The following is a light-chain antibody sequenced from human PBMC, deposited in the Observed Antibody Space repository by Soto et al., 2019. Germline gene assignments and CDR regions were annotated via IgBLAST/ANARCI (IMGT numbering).Light chain of an antibody. V-gene: IGKV3-15*01. J-gene: IGKJ4*01. CDR2: AAS. CDR1: QSVSTN. Sequence: EIVMTQSPATLSVSPGERATLSCRASQSVSTNLAWYQQKPGQAPRLLIYAASVRATGIPARFSGSGSGTEFTLTISSLQSEDFAVYYCQQYDERPPNLSFGEGPRWRSN. CDR3: QQYDERPPNLS.